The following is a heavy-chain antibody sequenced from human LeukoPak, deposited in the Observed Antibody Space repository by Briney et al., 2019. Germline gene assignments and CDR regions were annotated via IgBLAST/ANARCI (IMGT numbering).Heavy chain of an antibody. J-gene: IGHJ3*02. V-gene: IGHV4-4*02. CDR2: IYHSGST. Sequence: SGTLSLTCAVSGGSISSSNWWSWVRQPPGKGLEWIGEIYHSGSTNYNPSLESRVTISVDTSKNQFSLKLSSVTAADTAVYYCVRDSKAFNAFDIWGQGTMVTVSS. D-gene: IGHD3-3*02. CDR3: VRDSKAFNAFDI. CDR1: GGSISSSNW.